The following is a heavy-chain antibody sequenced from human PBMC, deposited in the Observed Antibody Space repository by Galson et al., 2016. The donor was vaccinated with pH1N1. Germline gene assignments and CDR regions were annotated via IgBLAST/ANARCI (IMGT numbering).Heavy chain of an antibody. CDR1: GFTFSSHW. Sequence: SLRLSCAASGFTFSSHWMSWVRQAPGKGLEWVANIKKDGSEKKYVDSVKGRFPISRDNANNFLFLHMNSLRADDTAVCYCARRLGYSYGYGFDFWGQGTLITVSS. D-gene: IGHD5-18*01. J-gene: IGHJ4*02. CDR2: IKKDGSEK. V-gene: IGHV3-7*05. CDR3: ARRLGYSYGYGFDF.